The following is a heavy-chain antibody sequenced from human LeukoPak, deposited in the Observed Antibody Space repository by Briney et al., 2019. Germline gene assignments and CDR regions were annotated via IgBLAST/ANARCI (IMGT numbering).Heavy chain of an antibody. Sequence: SVKVSCKASGGTFSSYAISWVRQAPGQGLEWMGGIIPIFGTANYAQKFQGRVTITADESTSTAYMELSSLRSEDTAVYYCARIPPEGPYYYYYGMDDWGKGTTVTVSS. CDR3: ARIPPEGPYYYYYGMDD. D-gene: IGHD1-14*01. CDR2: IIPIFGTA. V-gene: IGHV1-69*13. CDR1: GGTFSSYA. J-gene: IGHJ6*04.